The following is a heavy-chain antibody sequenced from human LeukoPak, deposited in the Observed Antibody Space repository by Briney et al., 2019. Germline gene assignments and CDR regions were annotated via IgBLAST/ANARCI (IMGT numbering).Heavy chain of an antibody. CDR1: GFTFDDYG. V-gene: IGHV3-20*01. CDR3: VRDLYRGYTANGGFDI. D-gene: IGHD2-2*02. CDR2: IDLTDTST. Sequence: GGSLRLSCAASGFTFDDYGMTWVRQAPGKGLEWVSGIDLTDTSTTYADSVKGRFTISRDNAKNSLYLQMNSLRAEDTALYHCVRDLYRGYTANGGFDIWGQGTMVTVSS. J-gene: IGHJ3*02.